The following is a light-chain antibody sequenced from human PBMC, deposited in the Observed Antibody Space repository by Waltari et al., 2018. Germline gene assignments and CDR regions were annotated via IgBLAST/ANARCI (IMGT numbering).Light chain of an antibody. CDR1: VSDIGAYNH. CDR2: DVT. Sequence: QSALTQPASVSGSPGQSITISCTGTVSDIGAYNHVHWFQQHPGKVPKPMVYDVTNRPSGVSNRFSGSKSGNTASLTISGLQAEDEAYYYCSSYTTSSTVVFGGGTKLTVL. V-gene: IGLV2-14*03. CDR3: SSYTTSSTVV. J-gene: IGLJ3*02.